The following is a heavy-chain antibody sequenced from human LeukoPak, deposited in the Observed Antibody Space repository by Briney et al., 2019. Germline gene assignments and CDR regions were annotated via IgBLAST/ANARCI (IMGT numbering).Heavy chain of an antibody. Sequence: ASVKVSCKASGYTFTSYAMNWVRQAPGQGLEWMGWINTNTGNPTYAQGFTGRFVFSLDTSVSTAYLQISSLKAEDTAVYYCARGYGSGSYYTNDAFDIWGQGTMVTVSS. CDR3: ARGYGSGSYYTNDAFDI. CDR1: GYTFTSYA. V-gene: IGHV7-4-1*02. D-gene: IGHD3-10*01. J-gene: IGHJ3*02. CDR2: INTNTGNP.